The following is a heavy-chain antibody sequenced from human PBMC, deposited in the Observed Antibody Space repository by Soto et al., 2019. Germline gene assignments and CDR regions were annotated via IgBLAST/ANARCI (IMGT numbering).Heavy chain of an antibody. D-gene: IGHD1-26*01. J-gene: IGHJ1*01. Sequence: GGSLRLSCTVSGLTFSSSSVHWVRQAPGKGLEWVAVISENGDRQYSTDSVRGRFLVSRDTFNNTIYLQMNSLRPEDTGEYFCARRLAPSVSPLGYSGQGALVTVSS. CDR1: GLTFSSSS. CDR2: ISENGDRQ. CDR3: ARRLAPSVSPLGY. V-gene: IGHV3-30-3*01.